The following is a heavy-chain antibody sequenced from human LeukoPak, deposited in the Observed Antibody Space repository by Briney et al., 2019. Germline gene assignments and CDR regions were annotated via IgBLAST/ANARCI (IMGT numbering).Heavy chain of an antibody. J-gene: IGHJ4*02. V-gene: IGHV3-15*05. D-gene: IGHD1-26*01. CDR2: IKSRSAGGTT. CDR1: GFTFSNAW. Sequence: GGSLRLSCAASGFTFSNAWLNWVRQAPGKGLQWVGRIKSRSAGGTTDFASFVKGRFIISRDDFQKKMFLQMKSLTTEDTAFYYCTTDQGQWDPPYFDNWGQGTLVTVSS. CDR3: TTDQGQWDPPYFDN.